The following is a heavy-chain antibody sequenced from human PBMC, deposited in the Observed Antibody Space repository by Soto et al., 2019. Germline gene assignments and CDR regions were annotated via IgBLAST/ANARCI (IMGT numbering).Heavy chain of an antibody. CDR1: GYTFTSYG. V-gene: IGHV1-18*01. CDR2: ISAYNGNT. J-gene: IGHJ5*02. CDR3: ARNFIAAAVNWFDP. D-gene: IGHD6-13*01. Sequence: ASVKVSCKASGYTFTSYGISWVRQAPGQGLEWMGWISAYNGNTNYAQKLQGRVTMTTDTSTSTAYMELRSLRSDDTAVYYCARNFIAAAVNWFDPSGQGTMVTVYS.